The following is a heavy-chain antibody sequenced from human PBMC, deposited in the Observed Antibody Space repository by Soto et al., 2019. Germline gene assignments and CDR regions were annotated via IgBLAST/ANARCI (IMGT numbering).Heavy chain of an antibody. CDR1: GFTFSSYG. V-gene: IGHV3-33*01. D-gene: IGHD3-10*01. J-gene: IGHJ4*02. Sequence: QVQLVESGGGVVQPGRSLRLSCAASGFTFSSYGMHWVRQAPGKGLEWVAVIWYDGSNKYYADSVKGRFTISRDNSKNTLYLQMNSLRAEDTAVYYCARKGSGYCGSGSYLDYWGQGTLVTVSS. CDR3: ARKGSGYCGSGSYLDY. CDR2: IWYDGSNK.